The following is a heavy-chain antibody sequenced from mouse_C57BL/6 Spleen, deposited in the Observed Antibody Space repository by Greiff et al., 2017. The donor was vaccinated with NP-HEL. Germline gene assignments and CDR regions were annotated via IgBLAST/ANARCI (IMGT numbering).Heavy chain of an antibody. V-gene: IGHV14-4*01. CDR3: TTQGSVGY. D-gene: IGHD3-2*02. J-gene: IGHJ2*01. CDR1: GFNIKDDY. CDR2: IDPENGDT. Sequence: VQLQQSGAELVRPGASVKLSCTASGFNIKDDYMHWVKQRPEQGLEWIGWIDPENGDTEYASKFQGKATITADTSSNTAYLQLSSLTSEDTAVYYCTTQGSVGYWGQGTTLTVSS.